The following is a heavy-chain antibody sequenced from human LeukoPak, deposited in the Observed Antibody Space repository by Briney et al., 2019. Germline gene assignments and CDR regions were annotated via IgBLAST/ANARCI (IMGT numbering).Heavy chain of an antibody. J-gene: IGHJ4*02. CDR3: ARAFITRVRRVFYY. Sequence: ASVKVSCKASGYTFTSYDINWVRQATGQGLEWMGWMNPNSGNTGYAQKFQGRVTMTTNTSISTAYMELSSLRSEDTAVYYCARAFITRVRRVFYYWGQGTLVTVSS. V-gene: IGHV1-8*01. CDR1: GYTFTSYD. D-gene: IGHD6-13*01. CDR2: MNPNSGNT.